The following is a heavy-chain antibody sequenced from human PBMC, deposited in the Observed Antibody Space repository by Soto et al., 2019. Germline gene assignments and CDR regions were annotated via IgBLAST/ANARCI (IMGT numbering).Heavy chain of an antibody. Sequence: SETLSLTCAVYGGSFSGYYWTWIRQPPGTGLEWIGDIHHSGSTNYNPSLKGRVTMSVDTSKNQFSLKLTSVNTADTAIYYCTRGGDPYKTGHWGQGTLVTVPS. CDR1: GGSFSGYY. CDR2: IHHSGST. D-gene: IGHD3-9*01. V-gene: IGHV4-34*01. CDR3: TRGGDPYKTGH. J-gene: IGHJ4*02.